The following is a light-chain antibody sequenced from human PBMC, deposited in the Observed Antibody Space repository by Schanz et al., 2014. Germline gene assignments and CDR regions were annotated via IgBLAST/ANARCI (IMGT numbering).Light chain of an antibody. V-gene: IGLV2-23*01. CDR2: EAT. J-gene: IGLJ3*02. CDR3: CSYAGSSIWV. CDR1: SSDVGSYKL. Sequence: QSALTQPASVSGSPGQSVTISCTGISSDVGSYKLVSWYQQHPGKAPKLMIYEATKRPSGVSDRFSGSKSGKTASLTISGLQTEDEADYYCCSYAGSSIWVFGGGTKVTVL.